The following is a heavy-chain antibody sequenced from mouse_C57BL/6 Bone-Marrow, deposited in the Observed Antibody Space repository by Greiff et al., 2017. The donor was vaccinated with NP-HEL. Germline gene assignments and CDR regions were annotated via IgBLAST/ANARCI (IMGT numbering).Heavy chain of an antibody. D-gene: IGHD4-1*01. V-gene: IGHV3-6*01. CDR2: ISYDGSN. CDR3: ARERLGLYYFDY. J-gene: IGHJ2*01. Sequence: VQLQQSGPGLVKPSQSLSLTCSVTGYSITSGYYWNWIRQFPGNKLEWMGYISYDGSNNYNPSLKNRISITRDTSKNQFFLKLNSVTTEDTATYYCARERLGLYYFDYWGQGTTLTVSS. CDR1: GYSITSGYY.